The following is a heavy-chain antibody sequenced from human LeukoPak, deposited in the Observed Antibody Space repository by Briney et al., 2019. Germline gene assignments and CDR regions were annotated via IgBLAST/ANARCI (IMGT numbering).Heavy chain of an antibody. J-gene: IGHJ4*02. CDR2: INHSGST. V-gene: IGHV4-34*01. Sequence: SETLSLTCTVSGGSISSYYWSWIRQPPGKGLEWIGEINHSGSTNYNPSLKSRVTISVDTSKNQFSLKLSSVTAADTAVYYCARGTRYYDFWSGYHFDYWGQGTLVTVSS. D-gene: IGHD3-3*01. CDR3: ARGTRYYDFWSGYHFDY. CDR1: GGSISSYY.